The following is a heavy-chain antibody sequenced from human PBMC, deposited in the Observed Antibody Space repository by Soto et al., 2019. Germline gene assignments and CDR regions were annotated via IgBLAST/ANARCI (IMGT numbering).Heavy chain of an antibody. CDR3: ARPGPIDIVVVPAGRAYDMDI. V-gene: IGHV5-10-1*01. CDR2: IDPSDSYT. Sequence: PGDAVKISWKGSGYRFPTNWISWVRQMHRKGLEWMGRIDPSDSYTNYSPSFQGHVTISADKSISTAYLQWSSLKASDTAMYYCARPGPIDIVVVPAGRAYDMDILGQETTVTISS. J-gene: IGHJ6*02. CDR1: GYRFPTNW. D-gene: IGHD2-2*01.